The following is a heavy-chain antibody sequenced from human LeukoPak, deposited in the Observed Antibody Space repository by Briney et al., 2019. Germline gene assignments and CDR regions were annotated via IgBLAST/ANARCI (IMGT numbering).Heavy chain of an antibody. J-gene: IGHJ5*02. V-gene: IGHV4-39*01. CDR3: ARHSTNRRFGELLPRGSNWFDP. D-gene: IGHD3-10*01. CDR2: IYYSGST. Sequence: SETLSLTCTVSGGSISSSSYYWGWIRQPPGKGLEWIGSIYYSGSTYYNPSLKSRVTISVDTSKNQFSLKLSSVTAADTAVYYCARHSTNRRFGELLPRGSNWFDPWGQGTLVTVSS. CDR1: GGSISSSSYY.